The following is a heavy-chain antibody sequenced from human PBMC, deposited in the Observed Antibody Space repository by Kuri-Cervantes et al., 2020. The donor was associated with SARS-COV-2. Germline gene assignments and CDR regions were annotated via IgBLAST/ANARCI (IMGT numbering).Heavy chain of an antibody. CDR2: IDWDDDK. CDR3: THTPGIAAAGTDGWFDP. CDR1: GFSLSTSGMR. J-gene: IGHJ5*02. Sequence: SGPTLVKPTQTLTLNCTCSGFSLSTSGMRVSWIRQPPGMALEWLARIDWDDDKFYSTSLKTRLTISKDTSKNQVVLTMTNMDPVDTATSSCTHTPGIAAAGTDGWFDPWGQGSLVTVSS. D-gene: IGHD6-13*01. V-gene: IGHV2-70*04.